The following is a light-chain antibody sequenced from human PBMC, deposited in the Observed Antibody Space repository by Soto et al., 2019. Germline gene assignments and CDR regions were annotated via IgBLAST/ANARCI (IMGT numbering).Light chain of an antibody. CDR2: DAS. CDR3: QQSSNWPLT. J-gene: IGKJ4*01. Sequence: EIVLTQSPATLSLSPRERATLSCRASQSVSSYLAWYQQKPGQAPRLLIYDASNRATGIPARFSGSGSGTDFPPTISSLEPEDVAVYYCQQSSNWPLTFGGWTKVEIK. CDR1: QSVSSY. V-gene: IGKV3-11*01.